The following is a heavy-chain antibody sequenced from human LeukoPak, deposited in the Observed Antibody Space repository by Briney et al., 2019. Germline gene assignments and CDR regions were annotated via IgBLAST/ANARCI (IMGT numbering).Heavy chain of an antibody. J-gene: IGHJ2*01. Sequence: SVKVSCKASGGTFSSYAISWVRQAPGQGLEWMGGIIPIFGTANYAQKFQGRVTITTDESTSTAYMELSSLRSEDTAVYYCARDFRSTMVRGVNWYFDLWGRGTLVTVSS. V-gene: IGHV1-69*05. D-gene: IGHD3-10*01. CDR2: IIPIFGTA. CDR1: GGTFSSYA. CDR3: ARDFRSTMVRGVNWYFDL.